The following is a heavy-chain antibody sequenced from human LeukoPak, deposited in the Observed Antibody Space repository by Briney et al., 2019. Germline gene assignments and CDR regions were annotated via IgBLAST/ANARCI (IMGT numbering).Heavy chain of an antibody. CDR3: ASAHYYDSSGYSLGDAFDI. CDR1: GGSISSYY. J-gene: IGHJ3*02. V-gene: IGHV4-59*01. CDR2: IYYSGST. Sequence: SETLSLTCTVSGGSISSYYWSWIRQPPGKGLEWIGYIYYSGSTNYNPSLKSRVTISVDTSKNQFSLKLSSVTAADTAVYYCASAHYYDSSGYSLGDAFDIWGQGTMVTVSS. D-gene: IGHD3-22*01.